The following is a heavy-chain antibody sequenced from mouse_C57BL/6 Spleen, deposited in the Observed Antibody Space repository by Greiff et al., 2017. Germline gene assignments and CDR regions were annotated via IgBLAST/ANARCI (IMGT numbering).Heavy chain of an antibody. Sequence: VQLQQPGAELVRPGSSVKLSCKASGYTFTSYWMQWVKQRPRQGLEWIGNIDPSDSETHYNQKFKDKATLTVDKSSSTAYMQLSSLTSEDSAVYYCARNDGYPWYFDVWGTGTAVTVSS. V-gene: IGHV1-52*01. J-gene: IGHJ1*03. CDR1: GYTFTSYW. D-gene: IGHD2-3*01. CDR2: IDPSDSET. CDR3: ARNDGYPWYFDV.